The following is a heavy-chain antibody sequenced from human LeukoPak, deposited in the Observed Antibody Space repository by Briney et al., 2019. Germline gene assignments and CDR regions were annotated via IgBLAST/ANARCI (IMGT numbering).Heavy chain of an antibody. CDR3: ASPPLSSAMYYAH. J-gene: IGHJ4*02. CDR2: IKPSNGDT. D-gene: IGHD1-26*01. Sequence: ASVKVSCKASGYNFSGYYMHWVRQAPGQGLEWVGWIKPSNGDTKYAQNFQGRVTMTRGTSISTAYMELSSLRSDDTAVYYCASPPLSSAMYYAHWGQGTLVTVSS. V-gene: IGHV1-2*02. CDR1: GYNFSGYY.